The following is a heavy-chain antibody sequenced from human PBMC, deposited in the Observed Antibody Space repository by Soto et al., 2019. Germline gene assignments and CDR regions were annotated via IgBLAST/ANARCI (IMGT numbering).Heavy chain of an antibody. J-gene: IGHJ4*02. Sequence: GESLKISCAASGFTFTSYAMHWVRQAPGKGLEWVAVIWSDGNNKYYADSVKGRFTISRDNAKNTLYLQMNSLRAEDTAVYYCARGSNHFDYWGQGTLVTVSS. CDR2: IWSDGNNK. D-gene: IGHD4-4*01. V-gene: IGHV3-33*01. CDR1: GFTFTSYA. CDR3: ARGSNHFDY.